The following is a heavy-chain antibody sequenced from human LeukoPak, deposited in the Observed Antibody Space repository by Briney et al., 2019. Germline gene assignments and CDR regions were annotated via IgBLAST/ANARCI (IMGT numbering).Heavy chain of an antibody. V-gene: IGHV4-38-2*02. CDR1: GYSISSGYY. J-gene: IGHJ4*02. CDR2: IYHSGST. CDR3: ARERCSSTSCYFDY. Sequence: NTSETLSLTCTVSGYSISSGYYWGWIRQPPGKGLEWIGSIYHSGSTYYNPSLKSRVTISVDTSKNQFSLKLSSVTAADTAVYYCARERCSSTSCYFDYWGQGTLVTVSS. D-gene: IGHD2-2*01.